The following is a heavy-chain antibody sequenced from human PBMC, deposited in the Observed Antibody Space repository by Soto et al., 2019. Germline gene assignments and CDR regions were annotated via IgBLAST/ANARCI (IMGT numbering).Heavy chain of an antibody. D-gene: IGHD6-13*01. Sequence: SETLSLTCSISGGSISGYHWNWIRQTPGKGVEWIGYFHNSGNPKYSSSLKSRVTISVDMSEKQSSLKLTSVTAADTAVYYCARGSLSLNSSSWSTYYYYYGMDVWGQGTTVTVSS. CDR1: GGSISGYH. J-gene: IGHJ6*02. CDR2: FHNSGNP. V-gene: IGHV4-59*01. CDR3: ARGSLSLNSSSWSTYYYYYGMDV.